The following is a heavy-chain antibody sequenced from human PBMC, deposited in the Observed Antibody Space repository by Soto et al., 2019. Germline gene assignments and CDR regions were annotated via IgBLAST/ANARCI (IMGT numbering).Heavy chain of an antibody. J-gene: IGHJ6*02. CDR2: ISYDGSNK. CDR1: GFTFSSYA. CDR3: ARDQDIVVVVAATQYYYYYGMDV. V-gene: IGHV3-30-3*01. Sequence: GGSLRLSCAASGFTFSSYAMHWVRQAPGKGLEWVAVISYDGSNKYYADSVKGRFTISRDNSKNTLYLQMNGLRAEDTAVYYCARDQDIVVVVAATQYYYYYGMDVWGQGTTVTVSS. D-gene: IGHD2-15*01.